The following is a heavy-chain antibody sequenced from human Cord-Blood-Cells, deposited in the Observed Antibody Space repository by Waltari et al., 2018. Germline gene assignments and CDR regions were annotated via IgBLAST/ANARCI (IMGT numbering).Heavy chain of an antibody. J-gene: IGHJ2*01. CDR1: GGSFSGYY. CDR3: ARKLSSSSWYFDL. V-gene: IGHV4-34*01. CDR2: INHSGST. Sequence: QVQLQQWGAGLLKPSETLSLTCAVYGGSFSGYYWSWIRQPPGKGLEWIGEINHSGSTNYNPSLKSRFTISVDTSKNQFSLKLSSVTAADTAVYYCARKLSSSSWYFDLWGRGTLVTVSS. D-gene: IGHD6-6*01.